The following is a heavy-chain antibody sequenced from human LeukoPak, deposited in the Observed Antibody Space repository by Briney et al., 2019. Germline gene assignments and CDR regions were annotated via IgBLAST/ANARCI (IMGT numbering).Heavy chain of an antibody. Sequence: GASVKVSCKASGYTFTSYDLNWVRQATGQGLEWLGWMNPNSGNTGYAQKFQGRVTMTRNTSISTAYMELSSLRSEDTAVYYCASAIGYGRYFDYWGQGTLVTVSS. V-gene: IGHV1-8*01. D-gene: IGHD5-12*01. CDR1: GYTFTSYD. CDR3: ASAIGYGRYFDY. J-gene: IGHJ4*02. CDR2: MNPNSGNT.